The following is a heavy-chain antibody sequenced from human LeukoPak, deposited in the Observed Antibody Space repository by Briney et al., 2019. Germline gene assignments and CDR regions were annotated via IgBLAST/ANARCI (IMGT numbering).Heavy chain of an antibody. CDR1: GGSISSSSDY. CDR3: ARHSGYTYGPVDY. Sequence: PETPCDTCTVPGGSISSSSDYWGWIRQPPGNWLEWIGTIYYSGSTYYNPSLKSRITISVDTSKNQFTLKLSSVTAADTAVYYCARHSGYTYGPVDYWGQGTLVTVSS. V-gene: IGHV4-39*01. J-gene: IGHJ4*02. CDR2: IYYSGST. D-gene: IGHD5-18*01.